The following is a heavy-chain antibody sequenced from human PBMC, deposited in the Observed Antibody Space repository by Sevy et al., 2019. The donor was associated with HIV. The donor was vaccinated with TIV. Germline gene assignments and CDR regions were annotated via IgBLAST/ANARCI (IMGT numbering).Heavy chain of an antibody. J-gene: IGHJ4*02. D-gene: IGHD3-10*01. CDR3: AKDLLRYGSGSYPLDY. Sequence: GGSLRLSCAASGFRFEDYGMHWVRRAPGKGLEWVSGIGWNSGSVGYAVSVKGRFTISRDNAKNLLYLQMNSLTSEDTALYYCAKDLLRYGSGSYPLDYWGQGTVVTVSS. CDR2: IGWNSGSV. CDR1: GFRFEDYG. V-gene: IGHV3-9*01.